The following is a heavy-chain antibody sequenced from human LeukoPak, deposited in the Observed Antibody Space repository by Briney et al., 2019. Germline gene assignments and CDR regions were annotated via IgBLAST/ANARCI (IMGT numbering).Heavy chain of an antibody. V-gene: IGHV3-23*01. CDR3: AKVSSTVTTYYYYYVDV. CDR1: GFTFSSYA. CDR2: ISGSGVST. Sequence: PGGSLRLSCAASGFTFSSYAMSWVRQAPGKGLEWVSAISGSGVSTYYADSVKGRFTISRDNSKNTLYLQMNSLRAEDSAVYYCAKVSSTVTTYYYYYVDVWGKGTTVTVSS. J-gene: IGHJ6*03. D-gene: IGHD4-17*01.